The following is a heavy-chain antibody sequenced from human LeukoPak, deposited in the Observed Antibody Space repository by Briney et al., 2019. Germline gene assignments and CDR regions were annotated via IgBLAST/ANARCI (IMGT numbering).Heavy chain of an antibody. Sequence: SETLSLTCTVSGGSISSGNYYWSWIRQPAGKGLEWIGYIYYSGSTNYNPSLKSRVTISVDTSKNQFSLKLSSVTAADTAVYYCARDGDGGSYSSGWKGFDYWGQGTLVTVSS. CDR2: IYYSGST. J-gene: IGHJ4*02. V-gene: IGHV4-61*10. D-gene: IGHD6-19*01. CDR1: GGSISSGNYY. CDR3: ARDGDGGSYSSGWKGFDY.